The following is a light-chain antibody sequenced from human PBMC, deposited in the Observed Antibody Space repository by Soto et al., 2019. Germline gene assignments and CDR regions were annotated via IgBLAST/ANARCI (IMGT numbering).Light chain of an antibody. CDR1: SSDIGSYNY. Sequence: QSALTQPASVSGSPGQSITISCTGTSSDIGSYNYVSWYQQYPGKAPKFMIYDVSNRPSGVSNRFSGSKSGNTASLTISGLQAEDEADYYCSSYISSSTYVFGTGTKVTVL. V-gene: IGLV2-14*01. CDR2: DVS. J-gene: IGLJ1*01. CDR3: SSYISSSTYV.